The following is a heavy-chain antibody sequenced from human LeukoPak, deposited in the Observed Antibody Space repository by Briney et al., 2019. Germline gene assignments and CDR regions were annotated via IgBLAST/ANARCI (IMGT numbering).Heavy chain of an antibody. CDR2: ISSNGGST. D-gene: IGHD5-18*01. Sequence: GGSLRLSCAASGFTFSSYAMHWVRQVPGKGLEYVSAISSNGGSTYYADSVKGRFTISRDNSKNTLYLQMGSLRAEDMAVYYCARGGRYIYASYYGMDVWGQGTTVTVSS. CDR1: GFTFSSYA. V-gene: IGHV3-64*02. J-gene: IGHJ6*02. CDR3: ARGGRYIYASYYGMDV.